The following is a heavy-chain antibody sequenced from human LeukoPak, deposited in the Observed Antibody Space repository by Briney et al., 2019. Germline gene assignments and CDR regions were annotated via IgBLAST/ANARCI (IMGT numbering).Heavy chain of an antibody. J-gene: IGHJ4*02. CDR2: IYYSGST. Sequence: PSETQSLTCTVSGGSISSYYWSWIRQPPGKGLEWIGYIYYSGSTNYNPSLKSRVTISVDTSKNQFSLKLSSVTAADTAVYYCARVTMVRGVTYYFDYWGQGTLVTVSS. V-gene: IGHV4-59*01. CDR3: ARVTMVRGVTYYFDY. D-gene: IGHD3-10*01. CDR1: GGSISSYY.